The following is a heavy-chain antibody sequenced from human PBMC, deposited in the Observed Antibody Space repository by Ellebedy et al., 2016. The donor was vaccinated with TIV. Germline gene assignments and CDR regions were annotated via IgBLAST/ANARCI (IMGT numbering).Heavy chain of an antibody. J-gene: IGHJ4*02. CDR3: ARGSFAPDY. D-gene: IGHD2-15*01. Sequence: PGGSLRLSCAASGFTITAHGMTWVRQAPGKGLEWVSSLTFDGKNTFYANYVKGRFTISRDSSKNTLYLQLNSLTPEDTALYYCARGSFAPDYWGRGTLVTVSS. CDR2: LTFDGKNT. V-gene: IGHV3-23*01. CDR1: GFTITAHG.